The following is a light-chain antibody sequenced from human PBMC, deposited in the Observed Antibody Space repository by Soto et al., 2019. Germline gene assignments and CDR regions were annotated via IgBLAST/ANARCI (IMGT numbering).Light chain of an antibody. CDR1: SSNIGSNT. V-gene: IGLV1-44*01. J-gene: IGLJ1*01. Sequence: QSVLTQPPSASGTPGQRVTISCSGSSSNIGSNTVNWYQQLPGTAPKLLIYTNDQRPSGVPDRFSGSRSGTSASLAISGLQTGDEADYYCGSWDSSLSAYVFGTGTKVTVL. CDR3: GSWDSSLSAYV. CDR2: TND.